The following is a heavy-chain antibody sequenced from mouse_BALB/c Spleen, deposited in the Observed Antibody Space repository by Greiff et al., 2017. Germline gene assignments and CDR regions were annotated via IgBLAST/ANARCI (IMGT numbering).Heavy chain of an antibody. CDR1: GFTFSSFG. J-gene: IGHJ4*01. Sequence: EVQLVESGGGLVQPGGSRKLSCAASGFTFSSFGMHWVRQAPEKGLEWVAYISSGSSTIYYADTVKGRFTISRDNPKNTLFLQMTSLRSEDTAMYYCARRSGYDSSYGYAMDYWGQGTSVTVSS. D-gene: IGHD1-1*01. CDR2: ISSGSSTI. CDR3: ARRSGYDSSYGYAMDY. V-gene: IGHV5-17*02.